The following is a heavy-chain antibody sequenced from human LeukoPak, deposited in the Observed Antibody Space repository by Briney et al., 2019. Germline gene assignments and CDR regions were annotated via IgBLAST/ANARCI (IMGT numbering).Heavy chain of an antibody. J-gene: IGHJ4*02. CDR1: GITLSNYG. Sequence: GGSLRLSCAVSGITLSNYGMSWVRQAPGKGLEWVAGIAGSGGGTNYADSVKGRFTISRDNPKNTLYLQMNSLRADDTAVYFCAKRGVVIRVFLVGFHKEAYYFDSWGQGALVAVSS. CDR3: AKRGVVIRVFLVGFHKEAYYFDS. CDR2: IAGSGGGT. V-gene: IGHV3-23*01. D-gene: IGHD3-10*01.